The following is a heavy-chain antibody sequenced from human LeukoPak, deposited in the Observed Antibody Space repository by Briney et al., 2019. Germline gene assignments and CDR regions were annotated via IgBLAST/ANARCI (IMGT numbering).Heavy chain of an antibody. D-gene: IGHD3-22*01. CDR1: GGSISSDTCY. CDR2: MYNSGST. J-gene: IGHJ5*02. Sequence: SETLSLTCTVSGGSISSDTCYWSWIRQPAGKGLEWIGRMYNSGSTNYNPSLKSRVTISVDTSNNQFSLRLSSVTAADTAVYYCARNPLDSSGYYRSIENNWFDPWGQGTLVTVSS. V-gene: IGHV4-61*02. CDR3: ARNPLDSSGYYRSIENNWFDP.